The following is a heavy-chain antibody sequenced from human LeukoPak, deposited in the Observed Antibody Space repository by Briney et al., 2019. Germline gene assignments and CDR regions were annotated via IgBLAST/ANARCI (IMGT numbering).Heavy chain of an antibody. V-gene: IGHV3-74*03. CDR2: IANDGRST. CDR3: AKDPNGDYVGAFDD. J-gene: IGHJ3*01. CDR1: GFTFSSYW. D-gene: IGHD4-17*01. Sequence: GGSLRLSCATSGFTFSSYWMHWVRQAPGKGLMWVSDIANDGRSTTYADSVKGRFSISRDNAKNTVYLQMDSLRAEDTAVYYCAKDPNGDYVGAFDDWGQGTMVTVSS.